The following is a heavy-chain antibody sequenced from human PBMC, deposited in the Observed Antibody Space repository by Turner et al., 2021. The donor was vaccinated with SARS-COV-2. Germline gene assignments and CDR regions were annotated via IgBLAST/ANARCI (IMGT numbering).Heavy chain of an antibody. CDR3: AKAGFGYSSGWGYFDY. J-gene: IGHJ4*02. CDR1: GFTFSRYG. D-gene: IGHD6-19*01. Sequence: QVQLVESGGGVVQPGRSLRLSCAASGFTFSRYGMHWVRQAPGKGLEWAAVIWYDGSNKYYADSVKGRFTISRDNSKNTLYLQMNSLRAEDTAVYYCAKAGFGYSSGWGYFDYWGQGTLFTVSS. CDR2: IWYDGSNK. V-gene: IGHV3-33*06.